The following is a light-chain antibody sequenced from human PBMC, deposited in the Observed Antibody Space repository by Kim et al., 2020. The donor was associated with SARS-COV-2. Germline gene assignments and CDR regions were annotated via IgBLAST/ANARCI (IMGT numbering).Light chain of an antibody. CDR3: QQYDDYPFA. Sequence: SPGGEATPSCWPSQSVSSSWLAWYQQKPGKAPRLLIYGASSWATGIPDRFSGSGSGTDFTLTISRLEPEDFAVYYCQQYDDYPFAFGGGTKVDIK. CDR2: GAS. CDR1: QSVSSSW. V-gene: IGKV3-20*01. J-gene: IGKJ4*01.